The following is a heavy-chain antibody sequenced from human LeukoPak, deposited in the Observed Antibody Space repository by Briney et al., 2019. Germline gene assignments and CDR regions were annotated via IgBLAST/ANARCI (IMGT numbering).Heavy chain of an antibody. V-gene: IGHV4-39*01. CDR1: GGSISSSSYY. Sequence: PSETLSLTCTVSGGSISSSSYYWGWIRQPPGKGLEWIGSIYYSRSTYYNPSLKSRVTISVDTSKNQFSLKLSSVTAADTAVYYCARQGRLLLQYYFDYWGQGTLVTVSS. J-gene: IGHJ4*02. CDR3: ARQGRLLLQYYFDY. D-gene: IGHD3-22*01. CDR2: IYYSRST.